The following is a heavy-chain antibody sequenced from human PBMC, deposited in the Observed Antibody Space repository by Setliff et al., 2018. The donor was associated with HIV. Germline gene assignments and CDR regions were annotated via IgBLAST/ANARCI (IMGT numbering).Heavy chain of an antibody. Sequence: PGGSLRLSCAASGFTFSNAWMNWVRQAPGKGLEWVGRIKSKAHGGTTDYAAPVKGRFALSRDDSKNTLYLQMNSLQTEDTAVYYCVTDDKVAFDVWGRGTMVTVSS. CDR2: IKSKAHGGTT. J-gene: IGHJ3*01. V-gene: IGHV3-15*07. CDR1: GFTFSNAW. CDR3: VTDDKVAFDV.